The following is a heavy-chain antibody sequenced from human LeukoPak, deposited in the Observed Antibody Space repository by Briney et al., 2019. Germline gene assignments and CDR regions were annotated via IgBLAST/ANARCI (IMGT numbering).Heavy chain of an antibody. CDR2: ISGSGGST. D-gene: IGHD3-22*01. CDR3: AKDRSLLVVVTVDY. V-gene: IGHV3-23*01. Sequence: GGSLRLSCAASGFTFSSYAMSWVRQAPGKGLEWVSTISGSGGSTYYADSVKGRFTIPRDNSKNTLYLQMNNLRAEDTAVYYCAKDRSLLVVVTVDYWGQGTLVTVSS. J-gene: IGHJ4*02. CDR1: GFTFSSYA.